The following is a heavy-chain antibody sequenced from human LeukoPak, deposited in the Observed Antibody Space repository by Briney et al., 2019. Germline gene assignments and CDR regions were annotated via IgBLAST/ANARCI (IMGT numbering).Heavy chain of an antibody. V-gene: IGHV3-53*01. Sequence: GGSPRLSCAASGFTFSSYWMSWVRQAPGKGLEWVSVIYSGGNIYYIDSVKGRFTISRDTLKNTLYLQMNSLRAEDTAVYFCASRHCSGGGCYFAGADPFDYWGQGTLVTVSS. D-gene: IGHD2-15*01. CDR1: GFTFSSYW. J-gene: IGHJ4*02. CDR3: ASRHCSGGGCYFAGADPFDY. CDR2: IYSGGNI.